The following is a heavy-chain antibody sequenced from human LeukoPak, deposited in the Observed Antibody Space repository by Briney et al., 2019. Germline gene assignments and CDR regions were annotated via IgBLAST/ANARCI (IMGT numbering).Heavy chain of an antibody. J-gene: IGHJ3*02. D-gene: IGHD3-9*01. CDR1: GGSISSGSYY. CDR3: ARDSLTYYDILTGYYAFDI. CDR2: IYTSGST. V-gene: IGHV4-61*02. Sequence: SETLSLTCTVSGGSISSGSYYWSWIRQPAGKGLEWIGRIYTSGSTNYNPSLKSRVTISVDTSKNQFSLKLSSVTAADTAVYYCARDSLTYYDILTGYYAFDIWGQGTMVTVSS.